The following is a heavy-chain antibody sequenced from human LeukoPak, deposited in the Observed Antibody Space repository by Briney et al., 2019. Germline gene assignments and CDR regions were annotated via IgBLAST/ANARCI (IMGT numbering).Heavy chain of an antibody. Sequence: SETLSLTCTVSGYSISSGYYWGWIRQPPGKGLEWIGSIYHSGSTYYNPSLKSRVTISVDTSKNQFSLKLSSVTAADTAVYYCATLLGYCSGGSCYNPYYFDYWGQGTLVTVSS. CDR2: IYHSGST. CDR1: GYSISSGYY. CDR3: ATLLGYCSGGSCYNPYYFDY. V-gene: IGHV4-38-2*02. D-gene: IGHD2-15*01. J-gene: IGHJ4*02.